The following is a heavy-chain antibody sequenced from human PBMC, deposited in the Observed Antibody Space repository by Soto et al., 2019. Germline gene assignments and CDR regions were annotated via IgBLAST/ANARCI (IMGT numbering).Heavy chain of an antibody. CDR1: GGSISSINW. Sequence: QVQLQESGPGLVKPSGTLSLTCGVSGGSISSINWWSWVRQPPGKGLEWIGEIYHSGSTNYNPSLESRVTISLDKSKSQFSLKLNSVTAADTAVYYCARHRLLEPDYWLFDLWGRGTLVTVSS. CDR3: ARHRLLEPDYWLFDL. D-gene: IGHD2-21*01. CDR2: IYHSGST. V-gene: IGHV4-4*02. J-gene: IGHJ2*01.